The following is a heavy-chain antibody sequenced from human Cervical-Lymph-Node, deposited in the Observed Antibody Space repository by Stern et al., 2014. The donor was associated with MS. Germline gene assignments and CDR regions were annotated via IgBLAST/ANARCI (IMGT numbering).Heavy chain of an antibody. CDR2: IIPLFGIR. J-gene: IGHJ4*02. CDR3: ARFSG. D-gene: IGHD2-8*02. V-gene: IGHV1-69*01. CDR1: GGSFSNFT. Sequence: VQLEESGAELKKPGSSVKVSCKVSGGSFSNFTISWVRQAPGQGLEWMGEIIPLFGIRTYAEKFQGRVTIIADESTSTAYMELRRLTSEDTAVYFCARFSGWGQGTLVTVSS.